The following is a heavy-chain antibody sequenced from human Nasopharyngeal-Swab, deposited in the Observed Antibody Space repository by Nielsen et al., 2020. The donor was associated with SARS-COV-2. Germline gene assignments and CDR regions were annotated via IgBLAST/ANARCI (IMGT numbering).Heavy chain of an antibody. J-gene: IGHJ4*02. Sequence: VRQMPGKGLEWMGRIDPSGSYTNYSPSFQGHVTISADKSISTAYLQWSSLKASDTAMYYCARHPYYDSSGYSPLYFDYWGQGTLVTSPQ. CDR3: ARHPYYDSSGYSPLYFDY. D-gene: IGHD3-22*01. V-gene: IGHV5-10-1*01. CDR2: IDPSGSYT.